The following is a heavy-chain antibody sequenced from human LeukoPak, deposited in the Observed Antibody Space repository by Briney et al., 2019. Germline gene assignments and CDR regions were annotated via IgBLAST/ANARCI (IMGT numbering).Heavy chain of an antibody. V-gene: IGHV3-23*01. CDR3: AKMQGYFDY. CDR1: GLTFSSYG. J-gene: IGHJ4*02. CDR2: FTGGGGTT. Sequence: GGSLRLSCEASGLTFSSYGMSWVRQAPGKGLQWVSAFTGGGGTTYYADSVKGRFTISRDNSKNMLYLQMNSLRAEDTAVYYCAKMQGYFDYWGQGTLVPVSS.